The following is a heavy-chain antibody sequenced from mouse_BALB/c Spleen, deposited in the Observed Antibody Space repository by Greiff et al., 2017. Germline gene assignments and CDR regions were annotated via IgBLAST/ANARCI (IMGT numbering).Heavy chain of an antibody. CDR3: ASYRYDGDWYFDV. Sequence: EVQVVESGGGLVKLGGSLKLSCAASGFTFSSYYMSWVRQTPEKRLELVAAINSNGGSTYYPDTVKGRFTISRDNAKNTLYLQMSSLKSEDTALYDCASYRYDGDWYFDVWGAGTTVTVSS. V-gene: IGHV5-6-2*01. CDR2: INSNGGST. CDR1: GFTFSSYY. D-gene: IGHD2-14*01. J-gene: IGHJ1*01.